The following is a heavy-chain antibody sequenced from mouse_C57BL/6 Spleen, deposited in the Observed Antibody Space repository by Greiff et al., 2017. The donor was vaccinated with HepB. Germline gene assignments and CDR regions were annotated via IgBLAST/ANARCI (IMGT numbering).Heavy chain of an antibody. CDR2: INPGSGGT. J-gene: IGHJ3*01. V-gene: IGHV1-54*01. D-gene: IGHD3-2*02. CDR3: ARETAQATFAWFAY. CDR1: GYAFTNYL. Sequence: QVHVKQSGAELVRPGTSVKVSCKASGYAFTNYLIEWVKQRPGQGLEWIGVINPGSGGTNYNEKFKGKATLTADKSSSTAYMQLSSLTSEDSAVYFCARETAQATFAWFAYWGQGTLVTVSA.